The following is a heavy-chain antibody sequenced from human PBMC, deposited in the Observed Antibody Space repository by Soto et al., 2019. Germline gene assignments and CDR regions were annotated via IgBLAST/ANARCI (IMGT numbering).Heavy chain of an antibody. D-gene: IGHD3-3*01. J-gene: IGHJ5*02. CDR2: IYTSGST. Sequence: PSETLSLTCTVSGGSISSYYWSWIRQPAGKGLEWIGRIYTSGSTNYNPSLKSQVTMSVDTSKNQFSLKLSSVTAADTAVYYCARTNQNYDFWSGYYTDNWFDPWGQGTLVTVSS. CDR1: GGSISSYY. CDR3: ARTNQNYDFWSGYYTDNWFDP. V-gene: IGHV4-4*07.